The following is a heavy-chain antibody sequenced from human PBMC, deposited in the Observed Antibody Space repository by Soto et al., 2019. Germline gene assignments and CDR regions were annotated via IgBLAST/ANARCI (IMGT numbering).Heavy chain of an antibody. CDR1: GYTFSSYG. Sequence: QVQLVQSGAEVKKPGASVKVSCKASGYTFSSYGISWVRQAPGQGLEWMGWITAHNGNTFYAQRLQGRVTLTTDTSTSTAYMELRSLRSDDTAVYYCARGVYYYSYMDVWGTGTRVTVSS. CDR2: ITAHNGNT. V-gene: IGHV1-18*01. J-gene: IGHJ6*03. CDR3: ARGVYYYSYMDV.